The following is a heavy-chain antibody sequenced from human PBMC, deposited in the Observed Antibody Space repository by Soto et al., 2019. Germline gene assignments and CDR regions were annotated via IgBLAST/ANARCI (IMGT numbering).Heavy chain of an antibody. V-gene: IGHV1-2*02. CDR1: GYTFTGYY. CDR2: INPNSGGT. J-gene: IGHJ6*02. Sequence: ASVKVSCKASGYTFTGYYMHWVRQAPGQGLEWMGWINPNSGGTNYAQKFQGRVTMTRDTSISTAYMELSRLRSDDTAVYYCATISAALYYYYGMDVWGQGTTVTFSS. D-gene: IGHD2-2*01. CDR3: ATISAALYYYYGMDV.